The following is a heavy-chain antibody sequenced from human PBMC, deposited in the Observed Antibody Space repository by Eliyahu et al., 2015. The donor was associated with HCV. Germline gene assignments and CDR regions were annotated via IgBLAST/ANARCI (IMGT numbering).Heavy chain of an antibody. CDR1: GYTFTSYY. D-gene: IGHD6-19*01. V-gene: IGHV1-46*01. J-gene: IGHJ5*02. Sequence: QVQLVQSGAEVKKPGASVKVSCKASGYTFTSYYMPWVRQAPGQGLEWRGIINPSGGSTSYAQKFQGRVTMTRDTSTSTVYMELSSLRSEDTAVYYCARDVTALFYSSGWYNWFDPWGQGTLVTVSS. CDR2: INPSGGST. CDR3: ARDVTALFYSSGWYNWFDP.